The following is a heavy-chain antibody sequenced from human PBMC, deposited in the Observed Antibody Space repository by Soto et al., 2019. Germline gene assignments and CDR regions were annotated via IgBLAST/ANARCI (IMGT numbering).Heavy chain of an antibody. CDR1: GFTFSSYG. D-gene: IGHD2-8*01. Sequence: GGSLRLSCAASGFTFSSYGMHWVRQAPGKGLEWVAVISYDGSNKYYADSVKGRFTISRDNSKNTLYLQMNSLGAEDTAVYYCAKSQPPVPPRGVYYFDYWGKGTLVTVSS. CDR2: ISYDGSNK. J-gene: IGHJ4*02. CDR3: AKSQPPVPPRGVYYFDY. V-gene: IGHV3-30*18.